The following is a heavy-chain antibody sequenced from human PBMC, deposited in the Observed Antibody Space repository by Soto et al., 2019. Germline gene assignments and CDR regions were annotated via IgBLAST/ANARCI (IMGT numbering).Heavy chain of an antibody. CDR2: IYWDNDK. J-gene: IGHJ4*02. V-gene: IGHV2-5*02. CDR1: GFSLSTTGVG. Sequence: QITLKESGPTLVKPTQTLTLTCSFSGFSLSTTGVGVGWIRQSPGKALEWLAIIYWDNDKRYSPSLKSRVTIPKDTSKTQVVLTVTNMDPVDTGKYYCARSLWFGELHWGQGALVTVSS. CDR3: ARSLWFGELH. D-gene: IGHD3-10*01.